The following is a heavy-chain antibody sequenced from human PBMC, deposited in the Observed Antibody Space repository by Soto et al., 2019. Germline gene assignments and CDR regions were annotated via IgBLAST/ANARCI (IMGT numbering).Heavy chain of an antibody. CDR3: ARVGSADSGSYYILDH. J-gene: IGHJ4*02. V-gene: IGHV4-30-2*01. CDR1: GASISSGGYS. CDR2: IYESGNT. Sequence: QLQLQESGSGLAEPSQTLSLTCTVSGASISSGGYSWTWIRQPPGKGLEWIGYIYESGNTYYNSSLESRGTISLDVSKNQFSLKLSSVTAADTAVYYCARVGSADSGSYYILDHWGQGSLVTVSS. D-gene: IGHD3-10*01.